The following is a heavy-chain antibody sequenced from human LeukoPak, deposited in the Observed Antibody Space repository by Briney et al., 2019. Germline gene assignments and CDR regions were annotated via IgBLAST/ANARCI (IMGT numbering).Heavy chain of an antibody. D-gene: IGHD3-10*01. CDR3: AKDDSALWFGELSHYFNW. CDR2: ISWNSGSI. Sequence: GGSMRLSCAASGFTFDDYAMHWVRQAPGKGLEWVAGISWNSGSIGYADSVKGRFIISRDISKNTLYLQMNSLRADDTAVYYCAKDDSALWFGELSHYFNWWGQGTLVTVSS. J-gene: IGHJ4*02. V-gene: IGHV3-9*01. CDR1: GFTFDDYA.